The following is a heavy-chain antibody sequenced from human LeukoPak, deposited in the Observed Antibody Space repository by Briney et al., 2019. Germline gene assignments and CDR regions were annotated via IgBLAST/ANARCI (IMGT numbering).Heavy chain of an antibody. Sequence: GESLKISCKGFGDSFTSYWIGWVRQMPGKGLEWMGIIYPGDSDTRYSPSFQGQVTISADKSISTAYLQWSSLKASDTAMYYCARRWLSARDAFDIWGQGTMVTVSS. CDR2: IYPGDSDT. D-gene: IGHD3-22*01. V-gene: IGHV5-51*01. J-gene: IGHJ3*02. CDR1: GDSFTSYW. CDR3: ARRWLSARDAFDI.